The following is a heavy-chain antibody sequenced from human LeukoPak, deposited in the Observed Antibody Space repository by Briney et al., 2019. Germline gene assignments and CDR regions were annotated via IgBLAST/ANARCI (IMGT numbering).Heavy chain of an antibody. CDR1: GYTFTGYY. CDR2: MNPNSGNT. V-gene: IGHV1-8*02. CDR3: ARGLGGDIVVVPAAIRYYFDY. D-gene: IGHD2-2*02. J-gene: IGHJ4*02. Sequence: GASVKVSCKASGYTFTGYYMHWVRQAPGQGLEWMGWMNPNSGNTGYAQKFQGRVTMTRNTSISTAYMELSSLRSEDTAVYYCARGLGGDIVVVPAAIRYYFDYWGQGTLVTVSS.